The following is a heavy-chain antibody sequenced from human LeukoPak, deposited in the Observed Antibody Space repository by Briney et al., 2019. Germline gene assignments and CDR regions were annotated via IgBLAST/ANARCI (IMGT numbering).Heavy chain of an antibody. Sequence: GASVKVSCKASGFTFTAYDLHWVRQAPGHGPEWMGRINTNSGDTNYGQKFQDRVTMTRDTSITTVYMELSRLTSDDTAVYYCARDRQSAAGRGGWGPGTLVTVSS. CDR1: GFTFTAYD. V-gene: IGHV1-2*06. J-gene: IGHJ4*02. D-gene: IGHD6-13*01. CDR3: ARDRQSAAGRGG. CDR2: INTNSGDT.